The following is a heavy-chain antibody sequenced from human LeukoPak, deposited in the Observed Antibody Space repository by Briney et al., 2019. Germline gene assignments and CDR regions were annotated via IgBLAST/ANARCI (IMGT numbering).Heavy chain of an antibody. CDR1: GYTFTDYD. CDR3: ARDPFWSAGYYMDV. J-gene: IGHJ6*03. CDR2: MNPTSGNT. D-gene: IGHD3-3*01. Sequence: ASVKVSCKASGYTFTDYDINWVRQASGQGLEWMGWMNPTSGNTGYAQKFQGRVTMTRDTSISTAYMELSRLRSDDTAVYYCARDPFWSAGYYMDVWGKGTTVTVSS. V-gene: IGHV1-8*01.